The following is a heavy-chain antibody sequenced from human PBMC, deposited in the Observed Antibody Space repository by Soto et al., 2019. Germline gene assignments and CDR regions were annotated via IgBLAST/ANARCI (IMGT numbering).Heavy chain of an antibody. J-gene: IGHJ4*02. CDR1: GFSLSTSGVG. Sequence: QITLKESGPTLVKPTQTLTLTCTFSGFSLSTSGVGVGWIRQPPGKALEWLALIYCDDDKRYSPSLKSRLTITKDTSKNQVVLTMTNMDPVDTATYYCAHETYYYDSSGYYPSIDYWGQGTLVTVSS. CDR3: AHETYYYDSSGYYPSIDY. CDR2: IYCDDDK. V-gene: IGHV2-5*02. D-gene: IGHD3-22*01.